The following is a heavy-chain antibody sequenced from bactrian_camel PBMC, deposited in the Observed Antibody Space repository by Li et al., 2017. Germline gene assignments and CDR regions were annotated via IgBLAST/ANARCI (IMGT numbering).Heavy chain of an antibody. V-gene: IGHV3S1*01. CDR2: IGTGTKYAST. CDR3: ADSPLLPTN. CDR1: GYSFTLNC. J-gene: IGHJ4*01. Sequence: VESGGGSVQAGGSLRLSCPAAGYSFTLNCMAWFRQAPGKEREGVAAIGTGTKYASTYYADSVKGRFTISRDNAKNTLYLQLDSLKTEDTAMYYCADSPLLPTNWGQGTQVTVS. D-gene: IGHD3*01.